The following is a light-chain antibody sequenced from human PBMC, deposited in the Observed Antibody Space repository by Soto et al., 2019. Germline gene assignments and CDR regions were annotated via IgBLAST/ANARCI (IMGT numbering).Light chain of an antibody. J-gene: IGLJ1*01. Sequence: QSVLTHPPSVAGAPGQRGTISCTGSSSHIGAGYDEPWYHPLPGTAPNLLISVTSNRPSGVPDRFSGSKSGPSSSLAITGRQAEDEAHDYCQSYDRSLSGYVFGTGTKLTVL. CDR2: VTS. CDR3: QSYDRSLSGYV. CDR1: SSHIGAGYD. V-gene: IGLV1-40*01.